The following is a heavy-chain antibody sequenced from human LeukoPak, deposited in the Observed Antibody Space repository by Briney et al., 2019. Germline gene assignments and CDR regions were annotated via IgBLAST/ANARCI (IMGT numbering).Heavy chain of an antibody. J-gene: IGHJ4*02. V-gene: IGHV1-24*01. Sequence: ASVKVSCKVSGYTLTELCMHWVRQAPGKGLEWMRGFDLEDGERIYAQKFQGRVIMTEDTSTDTAYMELSSLRSEDTAVYYCATGEETTMASRWSVVYWGQGTLVTVSS. CDR1: GYTLTELC. CDR3: ATGEETTMASRWSVVY. D-gene: IGHD5-18*01. CDR2: FDLEDGER.